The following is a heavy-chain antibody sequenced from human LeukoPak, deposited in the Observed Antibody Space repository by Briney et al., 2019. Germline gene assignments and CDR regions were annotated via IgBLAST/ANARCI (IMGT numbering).Heavy chain of an antibody. J-gene: IGHJ3*02. CDR3: AKDRTTYYYDSSDDAFDI. D-gene: IGHD3-22*01. V-gene: IGHV3-23*01. CDR1: GFTFSSYG. CDR2: ISGSGGST. Sequence: PGGSLRLSCAASGFTFSSYGMSWVRQAPGKGLEWVSAISGSGGSTYYADSVKGRFTISRDNSKNTLYLQMNSLRAEDTAVYYCAKDRTTYYYDSSDDAFDIWGQGTMVTVSS.